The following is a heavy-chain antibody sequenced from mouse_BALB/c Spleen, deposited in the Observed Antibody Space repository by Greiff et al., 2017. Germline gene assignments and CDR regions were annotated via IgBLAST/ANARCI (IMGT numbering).Heavy chain of an antibody. CDR3: ARDIGHYDP. J-gene: IGHJ3*01. CDR1: GFTFTDYY. Sequence: EVKLMESGGGLVQPGGSLRLSCATSGFTFTDYYMSWVRQPPGKALEWLGFIRNKANGYTTEYSASVKGRFTISRDNSQSILYLQMNTLRAEDSATYYCARDIGHYDPWGQGTLVTVSA. D-gene: IGHD2-4*01. CDR2: IRNKANGYTT. V-gene: IGHV7-3*02.